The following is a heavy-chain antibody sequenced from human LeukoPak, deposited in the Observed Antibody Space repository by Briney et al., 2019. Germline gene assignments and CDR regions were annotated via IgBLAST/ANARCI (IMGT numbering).Heavy chain of an antibody. CDR3: ARRNSDSGFIDF. Sequence: PSETLSLTRTVSGGSISSNYWSWIRQPAGKGLEWIGRIYSSGTTNYNPSLKSRVTMSVDTSKNQFSLKLSSVTAADTAVYYCARRNSDSGFIDFWGQGTLVTVSS. V-gene: IGHV4-4*07. CDR1: GGSISSNY. CDR2: IYSSGTT. D-gene: IGHD1-7*01. J-gene: IGHJ4*02.